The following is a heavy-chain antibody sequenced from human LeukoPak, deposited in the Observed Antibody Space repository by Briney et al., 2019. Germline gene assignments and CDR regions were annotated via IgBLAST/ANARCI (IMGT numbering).Heavy chain of an antibody. V-gene: IGHV1-46*01. CDR2: ISPIDGTT. CDR3: ARSTPPTYYYHSRRYFDY. CDR1: EYTFTDYY. J-gene: IGHJ4*02. Sequence: ASVKVSCKASEYTFTDYYVHWVRQAPGQGLEWMGKISPIDGTTGYAEKFQGRVTLTRDMSTNTVYVEMSSLSSEDTAMYYCARSTPPTYYYHSRRYFDYWGQGTLVTVSS. D-gene: IGHD3-22*01.